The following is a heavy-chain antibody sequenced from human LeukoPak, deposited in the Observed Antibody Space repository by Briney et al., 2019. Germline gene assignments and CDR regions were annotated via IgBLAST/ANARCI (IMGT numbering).Heavy chain of an antibody. CDR1: GFTFSSYA. CDR2: ISGSGGST. CDR3: AKRWFDVRTDRVIAVAVIGGGFDY. J-gene: IGHJ4*02. Sequence: HPGGSLRLSCAASGFTFSSYAMSWVRQAPGKGLEWVSAISGSGGSTYYADSVKGRFTISRDNSKNTLYLQMNSLRAEDTAVYYCAKRWFDVRTDRVIAVAVIGGGFDYRGQGTLVTVSS. V-gene: IGHV3-23*01. D-gene: IGHD6-19*01.